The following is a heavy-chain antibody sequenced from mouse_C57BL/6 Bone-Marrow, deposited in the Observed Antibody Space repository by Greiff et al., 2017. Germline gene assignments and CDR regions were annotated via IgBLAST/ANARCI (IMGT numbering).Heavy chain of an antibody. CDR3: ARWGYYYGSSYWYFDV. Sequence: QVQLQQSGAELAKPGASVKLSCKASGYTFTSYWMHWVKQRPGQGLEWIGYITPSSGYTKYNQKFKDKAPLTADKSSSTAYMQLSSLTYEDSAVYYCARWGYYYGSSYWYFDVWGTGTTVTVSS. D-gene: IGHD1-1*01. V-gene: IGHV1-7*01. CDR2: ITPSSGYT. J-gene: IGHJ1*03. CDR1: GYTFTSYW.